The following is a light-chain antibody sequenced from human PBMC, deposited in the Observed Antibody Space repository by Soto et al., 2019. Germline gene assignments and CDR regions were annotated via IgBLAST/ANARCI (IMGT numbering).Light chain of an antibody. CDR3: QQYGSSLYT. V-gene: IGKV3-20*01. J-gene: IGKJ2*01. CDR2: GAS. Sequence: EIVLTQFPGTPSLSPGERATLSCRASQSVSHSYLAWYQQKPGQAPRLLIYGASSRATGIPDRFSGSGSVTDFTLTISRLEPEDFAVYYCQQYGSSLYTFGQGTKLEIK. CDR1: QSVSHSY.